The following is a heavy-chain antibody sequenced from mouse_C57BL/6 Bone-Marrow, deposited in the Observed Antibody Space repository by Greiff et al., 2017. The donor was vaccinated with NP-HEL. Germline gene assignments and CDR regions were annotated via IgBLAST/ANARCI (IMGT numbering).Heavy chain of an antibody. CDR2: ISSGGSYT. Sequence: EVHLVESGGDLVKPGGSLKLSCAASGFTFSSYGMSWVRQTPDKRLEWVATISSGGSYTYYPDSVKGRFTISRDNAKNTLYLQMSSLKSEDTAMYYCARRSIDGLFDYWGQGTTLTVSS. V-gene: IGHV5-6*01. CDR3: ARRSIDGLFDY. D-gene: IGHD2-3*01. J-gene: IGHJ2*01. CDR1: GFTFSSYG.